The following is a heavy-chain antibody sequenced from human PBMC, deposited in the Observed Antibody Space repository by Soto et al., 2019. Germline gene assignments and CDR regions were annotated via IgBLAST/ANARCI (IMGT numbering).Heavy chain of an antibody. CDR1: GFTFNNYG. D-gene: IGHD5-18*01. CDR2: ISYDGRNK. J-gene: IGHJ4*02. Sequence: QVQLVESGGAVVQPGKSLKLSCAASGFTFNNYGMYWVRQAPGKELEWVAVISYDGRNKYHADSLKGRFSISRDNSKNALDLQMNSLKAEDTAVYYCAKDIVRYSYGACDYWGQGALVTISS. CDR3: AKDIVRYSYGACDY. V-gene: IGHV3-30*18.